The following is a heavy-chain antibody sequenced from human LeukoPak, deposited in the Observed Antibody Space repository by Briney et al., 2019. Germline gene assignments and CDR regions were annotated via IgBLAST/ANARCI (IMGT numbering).Heavy chain of an antibody. CDR2: INSDGSTT. V-gene: IGHV3-74*01. CDR3: ARSGYYDSSGYFHDGFDI. J-gene: IGHJ3*02. CDR1: GFTFSSYW. D-gene: IGHD3-22*01. Sequence: GGSLRLSCAASGFTFSSYWMHWVRQAPGKGLVWVSRINSDGSTTNYADSVKGRFTISRDDVKNTLYLQMNSLRAEDTAVYHCARSGYYDSSGYFHDGFDIWGQGTMVTVSS.